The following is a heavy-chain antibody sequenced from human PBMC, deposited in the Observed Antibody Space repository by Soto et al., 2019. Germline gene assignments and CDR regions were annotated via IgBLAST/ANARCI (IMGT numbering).Heavy chain of an antibody. V-gene: IGHV4-34*01. D-gene: IGHD1-1*01. CDR1: CGSFSGYY. Sequence: SETLSLTCAVYCGSFSGYYWSWIRQPPGKGLEWIGEINHSGSTNYNPSLKSRVTISVDTSKNQFSLKLSSVTAADTAVYYCARTERPGLGTGTTGWFNPWGQGTLVTVSS. J-gene: IGHJ5*02. CDR3: ARTERPGLGTGTTGWFNP. CDR2: INHSGST.